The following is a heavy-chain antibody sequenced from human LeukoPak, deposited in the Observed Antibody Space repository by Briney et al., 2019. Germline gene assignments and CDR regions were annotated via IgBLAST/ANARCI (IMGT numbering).Heavy chain of an antibody. CDR1: GFTFRNYP. Sequence: HPGGSLRLSCTASGFTFRNYPMTWVRQAPGKWLEWVSTISGSGGTTYYADSVQGRLSISRDNSKNTLSLQMNSLRAEDTAVYYCAKPSSIVIVPTALQRSLDYWGQGALVTVSS. J-gene: IGHJ4*02. D-gene: IGHD2/OR15-2a*01. V-gene: IGHV3-23*01. CDR2: ISGSGGTT. CDR3: AKPSSIVIVPTALQRSLDY.